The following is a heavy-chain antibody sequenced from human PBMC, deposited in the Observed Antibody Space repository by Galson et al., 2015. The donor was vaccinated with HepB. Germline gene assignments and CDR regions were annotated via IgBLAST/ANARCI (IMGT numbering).Heavy chain of an antibody. J-gene: IGHJ2*01. CDR1: GFTFSSHG. D-gene: IGHD1-26*01. CDR3: ARDQSYSWWYFDL. V-gene: IGHV3-30*02. CDR2: IRYDGSKT. Sequence: SLRLSCAASGFTFSSHGMHWVRQAPGKGLEWVAYIRYDGSKTNYADSVKGRFTISRDNSENMLYLQMDSLTPEDTALYYCARDQSYSWWYFDLWGRGTLVTVSS.